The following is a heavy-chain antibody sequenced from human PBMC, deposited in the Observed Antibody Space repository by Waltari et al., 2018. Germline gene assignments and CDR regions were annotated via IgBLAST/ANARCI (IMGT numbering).Heavy chain of an antibody. V-gene: IGHV3-30*18. J-gene: IGHJ5*01. CDR3: AKENNDLLCDS. CDR1: GFYFSSCG. Sequence: QVQLEESGGGVVQPGRSLRLSCAASGFYFSSCGMHWVRQAPGKGWELVAGIGHDGSLKYYADSVSGRFTISRDNSKNTLCLEMNSLRGEDTAVYYCAKENNDLLCDSWGQGTQVTVSS. CDR2: IGHDGSLK. D-gene: IGHD2-15*01.